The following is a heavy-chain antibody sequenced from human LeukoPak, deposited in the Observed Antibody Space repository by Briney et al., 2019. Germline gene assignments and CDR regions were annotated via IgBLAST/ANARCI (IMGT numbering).Heavy chain of an antibody. V-gene: IGHV4-39*01. Sequence: SETLSLTCTVSGGSISSSSYYWGWIRQPPGKGLEWIGSIYHSGSTYYNPSLKSRVTISVDTSKNQFSLKLSSVTAADTAVYYCARAGMAVTTFEVGLYWFDPWGQGTLVTVSS. CDR3: ARAGMAVTTFEVGLYWFDP. CDR2: IYHSGST. J-gene: IGHJ5*02. CDR1: GGSISSSSYY. D-gene: IGHD3-16*01.